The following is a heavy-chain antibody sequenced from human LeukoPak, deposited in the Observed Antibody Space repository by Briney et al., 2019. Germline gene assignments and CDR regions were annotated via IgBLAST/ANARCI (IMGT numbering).Heavy chain of an antibody. CDR1: GYTFTSYG. D-gene: IGHD2-15*01. V-gene: IGHV1-18*01. CDR2: ISAYNGNT. J-gene: IGHJ5*02. CDR3: ARSPYCSGGSCYGWFDP. Sequence: GASVKVSCKASGYTFTSYGISWVRQAPGQGLEWMGWISAYNGNTNYAQKLQGRVTMTTDTSTSTAYMELRSLRSDDTAVYYCARSPYCSGGSCYGWFDPWGQGTLVTVSS.